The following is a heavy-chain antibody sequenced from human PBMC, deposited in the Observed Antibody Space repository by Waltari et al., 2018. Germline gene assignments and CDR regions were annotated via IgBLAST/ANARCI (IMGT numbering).Heavy chain of an antibody. V-gene: IGHV1-69*14. D-gene: IGHD3-22*01. Sequence: QVHLVQSGAEVKKPGSSVRVSCKASGGTLSSYAFNWVRQAPGQGLEWMGGIIPIFGTPIYAQKFQGRVTITADTSTTTAYMELSSLRFEDTAVYYCARLYDSSAYYNTYLDPWGQGALVTVSS. CDR3: ARLYDSSAYYNTYLDP. CDR2: IIPIFGTP. CDR1: GGTLSSYA. J-gene: IGHJ5*02.